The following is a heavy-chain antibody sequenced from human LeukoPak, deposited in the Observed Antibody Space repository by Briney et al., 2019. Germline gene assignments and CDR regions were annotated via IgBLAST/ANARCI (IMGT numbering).Heavy chain of an antibody. CDR1: GFTFSSYS. V-gene: IGHV3-21*01. Sequence: GGSLRLSCAASGFTFSSYSMNWVRQAPGKGLEWVSSISSSSYIYYADSVKGRFTISRDNAKNSLYLQMNSLRAEDTAVYYCARDRLGADYFDYWGQGTLVTVSS. J-gene: IGHJ4*02. CDR2: ISSSSYI. D-gene: IGHD1-26*01. CDR3: ARDRLGADYFDY.